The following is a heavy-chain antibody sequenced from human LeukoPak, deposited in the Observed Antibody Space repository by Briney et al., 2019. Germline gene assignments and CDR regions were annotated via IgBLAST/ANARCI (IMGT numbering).Heavy chain of an antibody. Sequence: PGGSLRLSCAASGFTFSSYAMHWVRQAPGKGLEWVAVISYDGSNKYYADSVKGRFTISRDNSKNTLYLQMSSLRAEDTAVYYCARDRYYSSGWLLDYWGQGTLVTVSS. CDR2: ISYDGSNK. V-gene: IGHV3-30-3*01. D-gene: IGHD6-19*01. CDR3: ARDRYYSSGWLLDY. CDR1: GFTFSSYA. J-gene: IGHJ4*02.